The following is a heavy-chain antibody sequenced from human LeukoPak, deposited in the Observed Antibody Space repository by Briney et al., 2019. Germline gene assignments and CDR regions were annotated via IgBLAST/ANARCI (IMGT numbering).Heavy chain of an antibody. CDR2: ISSGGSTI. J-gene: IGHJ5*02. CDR3: ARGQYSSGYDWFDP. CDR1: GFTFSSYG. D-gene: IGHD6-19*01. Sequence: GGSLRLSCAASGFTFSSYGMHWVRQAPGKGLEWVSYISSGGSTIYYADSVKGRFTISRDNAKNSLYLQMNSLRAEDTAVYYCARGQYSSGYDWFDPWGQGTLVTVSS. V-gene: IGHV3-48*01.